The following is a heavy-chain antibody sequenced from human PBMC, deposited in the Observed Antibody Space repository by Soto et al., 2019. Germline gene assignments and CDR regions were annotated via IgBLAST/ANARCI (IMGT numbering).Heavy chain of an antibody. CDR1: GYTFTSYG. CDR2: ISAYDGDT. CDR3: ARDRPYSSGWEPIDY. Sequence: QVQLVQSGAEVKKPGASVKVSCKASGYTFTSYGITWVRQAPGQGLEWMGWISAYDGDTNYARELRGRVTMTTETSTNTAFMELRSLRSDDTALYYCARDRPYSSGWEPIDYWGQGTLVTVSS. D-gene: IGHD6-19*01. J-gene: IGHJ4*02. V-gene: IGHV1-18*04.